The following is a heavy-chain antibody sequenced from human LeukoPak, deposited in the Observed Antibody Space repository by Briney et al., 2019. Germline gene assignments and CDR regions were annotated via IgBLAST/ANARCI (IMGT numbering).Heavy chain of an antibody. CDR1: GGSISSGDYY. J-gene: IGHJ5*02. CDR3: ARGGGYSYGYWSGGHNWFDP. V-gene: IGHV4-30-4*01. CDR2: IYYSGST. D-gene: IGHD5-18*01. Sequence: TSQTLSLTCTVSGGSISSGDYYWSWIRQPPGKGLEWIGYIYYSGSTYYNPSLKSRVTMSVDTSKNQFSLKLSSVTAADTAVHYCARGGGYSYGYWSGGHNWFDPWGQGTLVTVSS.